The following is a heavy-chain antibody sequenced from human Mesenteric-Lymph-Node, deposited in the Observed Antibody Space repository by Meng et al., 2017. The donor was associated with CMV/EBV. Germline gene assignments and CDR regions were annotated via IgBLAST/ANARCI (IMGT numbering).Heavy chain of an antibody. CDR2: IFYTGST. CDR1: GGSISVNSFH. Sequence: SETLSLTCNVSGGSISVNSFHWGWIRQPPGKGLEWIGSIFYTGSTSYNPSLKSRVTISVDTSKNQFSLKLSSVTAADTAVYYCARGKVRGVRFDYWGQGTLVTVSS. J-gene: IGHJ4*02. D-gene: IGHD3-10*01. V-gene: IGHV4-39*07. CDR3: ARGKVRGVRFDY.